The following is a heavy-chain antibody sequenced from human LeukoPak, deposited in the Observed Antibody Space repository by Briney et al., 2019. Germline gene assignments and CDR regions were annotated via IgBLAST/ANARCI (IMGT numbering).Heavy chain of an antibody. D-gene: IGHD3-10*02. Sequence: PGGSLRLSCAASGFTFSSYAMSWVRQALGKGLEWVSVISGSAGSAYYADSVKGRFTISRDNAKNSLYLQMNSLRAEDTAVYYCAELGITMIGGVWGKGTTVTISS. V-gene: IGHV3-23*01. J-gene: IGHJ6*04. CDR1: GFTFSSYA. CDR2: ISGSAGSA. CDR3: AELGITMIGGV.